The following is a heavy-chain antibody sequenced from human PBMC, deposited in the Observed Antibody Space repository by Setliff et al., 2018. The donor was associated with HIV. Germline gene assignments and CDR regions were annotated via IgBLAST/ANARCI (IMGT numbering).Heavy chain of an antibody. CDR3: ARYQGRWYFDL. CDR1: GGSMNSGAYY. V-gene: IGHV4-31*03. J-gene: IGHJ2*01. Sequence: SETLSLTCTVSGGSMNSGAYYWSWLRQHPGKGLEWIGHINYSGSTYYNPSLKSRGIISVDKSKKQYALKLSSVTAADATVYFCARYQGRWYFDLWGHGTLVTVSS. D-gene: IGHD3-10*01. CDR2: INYSGST.